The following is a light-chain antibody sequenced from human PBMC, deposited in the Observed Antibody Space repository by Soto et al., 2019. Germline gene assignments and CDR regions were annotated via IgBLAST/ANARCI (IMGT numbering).Light chain of an antibody. CDR1: SSNIGAGYD. J-gene: IGLJ2*01. CDR2: SNT. CDR3: LSFDSSLSVV. V-gene: IGLV1-40*01. Sequence: QSVLTQPPSVSGAPGQRVTISCTGSSSNIGAGYDVHWYQQLPGRAPKLLIYSNTNRPSGVPDRFSGSKSGTSASLASTGLQAEDEADYYCLSFDSSLSVVFGGGTKLTVL.